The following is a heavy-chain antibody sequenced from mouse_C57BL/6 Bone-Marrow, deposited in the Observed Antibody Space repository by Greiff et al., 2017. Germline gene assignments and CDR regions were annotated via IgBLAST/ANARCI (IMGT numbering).Heavy chain of an antibody. D-gene: IGHD1-1*01. CDR1: GFTFSDYG. V-gene: IGHV5-15*01. Sequence: EVHLVESGGGLVQPGGSLKLSCAASGFTFSDYGMAWVRQAPRKGPEWVAFISNLAYSIYYADTVTGRFTISRANAKNTLYLEMSSLRSDDTAMYYCARATTVVDWYFDVWGTGTTVTVSS. CDR2: ISNLAYSI. J-gene: IGHJ1*03. CDR3: ARATTVVDWYFDV.